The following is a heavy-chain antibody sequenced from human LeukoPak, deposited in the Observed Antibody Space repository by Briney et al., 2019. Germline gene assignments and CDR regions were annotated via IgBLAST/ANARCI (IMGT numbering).Heavy chain of an antibody. V-gene: IGHV3-73*01. D-gene: IGHD3-10*01. CDR1: GFTFSGSA. CDR2: IRSKANSYAT. J-gene: IGHJ4*02. CDR3: TISHWVRGVITPHDY. Sequence: GGSLRLSCAASGFTFSGSAMHWVRQASGKGLEWVGRIRSKANSYATAYAASVKGRFTISRDDSKNTAYLQMNSLKTEDTAVYYCTISHWVRGVITPHDYWGQGTLVTVSS.